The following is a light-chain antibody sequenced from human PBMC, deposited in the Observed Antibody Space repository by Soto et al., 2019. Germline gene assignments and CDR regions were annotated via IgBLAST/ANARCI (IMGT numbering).Light chain of an antibody. CDR1: QSVSSSY. J-gene: IGKJ1*01. CDR3: LQYGSSPRT. V-gene: IGKV3-20*01. CDR2: GAS. Sequence: EVVMTQSPATLSVSPGERATLSCRASQSVSSSYLAWYQQKPGQAPRLLIYGASSRATGIPDRFSGSGSGTDFTLTISRLEPEDFAVYYCLQYGSSPRTFGQGTKVDIK.